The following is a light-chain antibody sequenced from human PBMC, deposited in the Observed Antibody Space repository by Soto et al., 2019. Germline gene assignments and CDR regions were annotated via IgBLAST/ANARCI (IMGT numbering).Light chain of an antibody. J-gene: IGLJ1*01. V-gene: IGLV2-11*01. CDR1: SSDVGGYNY. CDR2: DVN. Sequence: QSALTQPRSVSGSPGQSVTISCTGTSSDVGGYNYVSWYQQHPGKAPKLMIYDVNKRPSGVPDRFSGSKSGNTASLTISGLQAEDEDDYYCSSYAGSYTCVFGTGTKVTVL. CDR3: SSYAGSYTCV.